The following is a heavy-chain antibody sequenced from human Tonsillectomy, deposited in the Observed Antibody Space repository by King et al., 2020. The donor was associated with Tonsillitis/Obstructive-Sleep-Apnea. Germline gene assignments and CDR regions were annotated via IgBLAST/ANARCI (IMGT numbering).Heavy chain of an antibody. V-gene: IGHV4-34*01. CDR3: ARGRREVYYYGSEWFDP. CDR2: INHTGST. D-gene: IGHD3-10*01. J-gene: IGHJ5*02. CDR1: GGSFSGYF. Sequence: VQLQQWGEGLLKPSETLSLTCAVYGGSFSGYFWTWIRQPPGKGLEWIGEINHTGSTNYNPSLKSRVTISVDTSKNQFSLNLSSVTAAATAVYYCARGRREVYYYGSEWFDPWGQGTLVTVSS.